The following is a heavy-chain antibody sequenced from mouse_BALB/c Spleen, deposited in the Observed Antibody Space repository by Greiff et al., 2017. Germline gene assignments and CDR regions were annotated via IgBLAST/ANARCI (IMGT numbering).Heavy chain of an antibody. D-gene: IGHD2-3*01. CDR1: GFTFTDYY. J-gene: IGHJ2*01. CDR3: ARAIYDGFPDY. CDR2: IRNKANGYTT. V-gene: IGHV7-3*02. Sequence: DVKLVESGGGLVQPGGSLRLSCATSGFTFTDYYMSWVRQPPGKALEWLGFIRNKANGYTTEYSASVKGRFTISRDNSQSILYLQMNTLRAEDSATYYCARAIYDGFPDYWGQGTTLTVSS.